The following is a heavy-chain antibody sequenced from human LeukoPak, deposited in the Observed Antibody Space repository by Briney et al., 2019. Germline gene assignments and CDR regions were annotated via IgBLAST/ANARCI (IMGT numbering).Heavy chain of an antibody. V-gene: IGHV3-21*01. D-gene: IGHD4-23*01. CDR3: ARGEPGFGGLPTVLDN. Sequence: GGSLRLSCAASGFTFSSFSMNWVRQAPGKGLEWVSSISSSTTYIYYADSVKGRFTISRDNAKDSLYLQMNSLRAEDTAVYYCARGEPGFGGLPTVLDNWGQGTLVTVSS. CDR2: ISSSTTYI. CDR1: GFTFSSFS. J-gene: IGHJ4*02.